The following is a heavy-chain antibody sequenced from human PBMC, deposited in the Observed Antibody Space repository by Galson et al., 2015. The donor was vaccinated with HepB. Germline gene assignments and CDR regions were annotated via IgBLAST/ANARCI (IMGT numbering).Heavy chain of an antibody. CDR3: AKKGHTVVSGHFDL. CDR1: GFTFDEYA. Sequence: SLRLSCAASGFTFDEYAMHWVRQLPGKGLEWVSGISWNSVNVLYADSVKGRFTISRDNAKNSLYLQMNSLRPEDTALYYCAKKGHTVVSGHFDLWGQGILVIVSS. CDR2: ISWNSVNV. J-gene: IGHJ4*02. V-gene: IGHV3-9*01. D-gene: IGHD6-19*01.